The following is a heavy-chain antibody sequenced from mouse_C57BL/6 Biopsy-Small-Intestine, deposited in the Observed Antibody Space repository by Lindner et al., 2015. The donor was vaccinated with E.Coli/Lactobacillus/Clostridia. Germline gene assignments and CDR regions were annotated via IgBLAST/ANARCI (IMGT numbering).Heavy chain of an antibody. CDR2: IYPRSGYT. V-gene: IGHV1-81*01. J-gene: IGHJ3*01. CDR3: ARKLAY. CDR1: GYTFISYG. Sequence: VQLQESGAELARPGASVKLSCKASGYTFISYGIIWVKQRPGQGLEWIGEIYPRSGYTYYNEKFKGKATLTADNSSSTVNMQLNSLTSEDSAVYYCARKLAYWGQGTLVTVSA.